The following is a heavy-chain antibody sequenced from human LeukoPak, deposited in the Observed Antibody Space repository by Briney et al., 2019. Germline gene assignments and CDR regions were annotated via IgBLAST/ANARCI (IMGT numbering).Heavy chain of an antibody. CDR1: GYTLTGYY. CDR3: ARSYQAYYYDSSGYYYGY. V-gene: IGHV1-2*02. Sequence: GASVKVSCKASGYTLTGYYMHWVRQAPGQGLEWMGWINPNSGGTNYAQKFQGRVTMTRDTSISTAYMELSRLRSDDTAVYYCARSYQAYYYDSSGYYYGYWGQGTLVTVSS. CDR2: INPNSGGT. D-gene: IGHD3-22*01. J-gene: IGHJ4*02.